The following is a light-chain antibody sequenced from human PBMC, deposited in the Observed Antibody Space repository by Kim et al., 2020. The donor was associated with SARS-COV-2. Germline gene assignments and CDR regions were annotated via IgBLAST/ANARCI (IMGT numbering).Light chain of an antibody. CDR2: GAS. CDR1: QSGSSTY. V-gene: IGKV3-20*01. CDR3: QQNDSSPLT. Sequence: PGERTTLSCRASQSGSSTYASWYQKNPGPSSRLINDGASSSTSGIANWISGSGWGKYFPLTISLLSAEDFAVYCWQQNDSSPLTFGGGTKLDIK. J-gene: IGKJ4*01.